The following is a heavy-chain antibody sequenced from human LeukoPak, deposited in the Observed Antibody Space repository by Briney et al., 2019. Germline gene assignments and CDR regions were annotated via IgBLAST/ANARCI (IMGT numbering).Heavy chain of an antibody. CDR2: ISNTANP. Sequence: SETLSLTCTVSGGSISYYYWSWIRQPPGKGLEWIGYISNTANPSYNPSLKSRVTISVDTSKNQFSLKLNSVTAADTAVYYCARQAAGYGYSGSWYDYWGQGTLVTVSS. D-gene: IGHD6-13*01. CDR1: GGSISYYY. CDR3: ARQAAGYGYSGSWYDY. J-gene: IGHJ4*02. V-gene: IGHV4-59*08.